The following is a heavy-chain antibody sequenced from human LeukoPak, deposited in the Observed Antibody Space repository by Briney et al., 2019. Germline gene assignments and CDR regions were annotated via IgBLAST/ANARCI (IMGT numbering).Heavy chain of an antibody. D-gene: IGHD6-13*01. V-gene: IGHV4-59*01. CDR2: IYYSGST. CDR3: AGSSRWSPYNWFDP. Sequence: SETLSLTCTVSGGSISSYYWSWIRQPPGKGLEWIGYIYYSGSTNYNPSLKSRVTISVDTSKNQFSLKLSSVTAADTAVYYCAGSSRWSPYNWFDPWGQGTLVTVSS. CDR1: GGSISSYY. J-gene: IGHJ5*02.